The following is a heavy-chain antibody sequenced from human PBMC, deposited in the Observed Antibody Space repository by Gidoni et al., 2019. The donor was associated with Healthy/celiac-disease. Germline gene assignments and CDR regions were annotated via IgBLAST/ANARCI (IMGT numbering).Heavy chain of an antibody. CDR3: ARDRSTIYWAFDI. CDR2: ISSSSSYI. J-gene: IGHJ3*02. V-gene: IGHV3-21*01. Sequence: EVQLVESGGGLVKPGGSLRLPCEASGFPFSSYSMNWVRQAPGKGLGWVSSISSSSSYIYYADSVKGRFTISRDNAKNSLYLQMNSLRAEDTAVYYCARDRSTIYWAFDIWGQGTMVTVSS. CDR1: GFPFSSYS. D-gene: IGHD3-9*01.